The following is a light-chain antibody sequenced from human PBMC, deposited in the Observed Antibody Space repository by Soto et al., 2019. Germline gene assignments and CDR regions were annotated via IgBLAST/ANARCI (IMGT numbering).Light chain of an antibody. V-gene: IGLV2-14*01. J-gene: IGLJ2*01. CDR3: SADWGSSTVV. CDR2: DVS. Sequence: QSALTQPASVSGSPGQSITISCTGTSSDVGGYTNVSWYQQHPGKAPKLMIYDVSNRPSGVSHRFSGSKSGSTASLTISGLQAEDDADYYCSADWGSSTVVFGGGTKLTVL. CDR1: SSDVGGYTN.